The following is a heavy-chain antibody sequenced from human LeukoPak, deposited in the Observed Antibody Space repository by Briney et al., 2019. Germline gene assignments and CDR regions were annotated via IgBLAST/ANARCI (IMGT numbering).Heavy chain of an antibody. CDR2: ISWNSGSI. D-gene: IGHD3-10*01. Sequence: GRSLRLSCAASGFTFDDYAMHWVRQAPGKGLEWVSGISWNSGSIGYADSVKGRFTISRDNAKNSLYLQMNSLRAGDTALYYCAKGGFPNYYYYMDVWGKGTTVTVSS. V-gene: IGHV3-9*01. J-gene: IGHJ6*03. CDR1: GFTFDDYA. CDR3: AKGGFPNYYYYMDV.